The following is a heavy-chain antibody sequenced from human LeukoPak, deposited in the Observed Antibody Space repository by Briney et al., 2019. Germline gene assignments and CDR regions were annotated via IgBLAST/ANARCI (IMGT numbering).Heavy chain of an antibody. CDR1: GFTFSSNA. D-gene: IGHD2-2*01. J-gene: IGHJ4*02. CDR3: AKDEGIVVVPATIDY. V-gene: IGHV3-23*01. Sequence: GGSLRLSCAASGFTFSSNAMSWVRQAPGDGLEWDSAISGSGGSTYYADSGKGRFTISRDNSKNTLYLQMNSLRAEDTAVYYCAKDEGIVVVPATIDYWGQGTLVTVSS. CDR2: ISGSGGST.